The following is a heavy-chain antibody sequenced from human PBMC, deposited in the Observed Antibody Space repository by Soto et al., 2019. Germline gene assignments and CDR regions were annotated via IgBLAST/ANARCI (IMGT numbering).Heavy chain of an antibody. Sequence: SETLSLTCTVSGGSISSYYWSWIRQPAGKGLEWIGRIYTSGSTNYNPSLKSRVTMSVDTSKNQFSLKLSSVTAADTAVYHCARDLVGIVATDETYGMDVWGQGTTVTVSS. D-gene: IGHD5-12*01. CDR2: IYTSGST. CDR1: GGSISSYY. V-gene: IGHV4-4*07. J-gene: IGHJ6*02. CDR3: ARDLVGIVATDETYGMDV.